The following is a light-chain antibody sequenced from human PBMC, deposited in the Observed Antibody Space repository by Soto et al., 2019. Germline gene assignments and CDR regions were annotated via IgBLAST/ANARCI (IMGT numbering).Light chain of an antibody. Sequence: EIVLTQSPGTLSLTLGERATLSCRASQSVSSSFLAWYQQKPGQAPRLLIYGASSRATGIPDRFSGSGSGADVTLAISRLEREDFAVYYCQQYGSSPPWTFGRETKVDIK. J-gene: IGKJ1*01. V-gene: IGKV3-20*01. CDR1: QSVSSSF. CDR2: GAS. CDR3: QQYGSSPPWT.